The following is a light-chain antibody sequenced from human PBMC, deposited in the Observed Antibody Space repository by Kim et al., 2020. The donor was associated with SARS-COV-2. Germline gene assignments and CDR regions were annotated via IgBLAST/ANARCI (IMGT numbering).Light chain of an antibody. CDR1: QDIRKS. CDR3: QQYDNVPYT. CDR2: DAV. V-gene: IGKV1-33*01. J-gene: IGKJ2*01. Sequence: SAYVGDRVTITWRASQDIRKSVNWYQQKPGRPPKLLIHDAVDLETEVPSRFSGSRSGTDFDFTITGLQPEDIATYYCQQYDNVPYTFGQGTKLEI.